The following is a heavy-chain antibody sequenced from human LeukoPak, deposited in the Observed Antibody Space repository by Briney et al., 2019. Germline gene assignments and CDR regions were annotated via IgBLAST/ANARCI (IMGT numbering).Heavy chain of an antibody. V-gene: IGHV1-46*01. CDR2: INPSGGST. CDR1: GYNFTGYY. D-gene: IGHD6-13*01. J-gene: IGHJ4*02. Sequence: GASVKVSCKASGYNFTGYYMHWVRQAPGQGLEWMGIINPSGGSTSYAQKFQGRVTMTRDMSTSTVYMELSSLKSEDTAVYYCARENGVAAHDYWGQGTLVTVSS. CDR3: ARENGVAAHDY.